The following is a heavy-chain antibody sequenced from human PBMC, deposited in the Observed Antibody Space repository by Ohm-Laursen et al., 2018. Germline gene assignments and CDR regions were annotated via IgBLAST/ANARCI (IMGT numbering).Heavy chain of an antibody. J-gene: IGHJ2*01. D-gene: IGHD1-1*01. Sequence: SLRLSCTASGFTFSNYFMSWVRQAPGKGLEWVSSISPSGGTTYYANSVKGHFTISRDNSKSTLFLQMNSLKAEDTAEYYCAKSQLQTYWYFYLWGRGTLVTVSS. CDR3: AKSQLQTYWYFYL. CDR2: ISPSGGTT. V-gene: IGHV3-23*01. CDR1: GFTFSNYF.